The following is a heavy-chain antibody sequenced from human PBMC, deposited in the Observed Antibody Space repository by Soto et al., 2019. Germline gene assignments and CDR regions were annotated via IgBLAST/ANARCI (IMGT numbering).Heavy chain of an antibody. V-gene: IGHV1-2*02. D-gene: IGHD6-19*01. CDR3: AAAAIPVAGRHPDF. J-gene: IGHJ4*02. Sequence: ASVNVSCKASGYMFTGFYLHWVRQAPGQGLELMGWINPNNGVTTYAKNFQGRVTMTRXXXXXXAXMXLXXXXSDXTAVYFCAAAAIPVAGRHPDFWGQATLVTVSP. CDR1: GYMFTGFY. CDR2: INPNNGVT.